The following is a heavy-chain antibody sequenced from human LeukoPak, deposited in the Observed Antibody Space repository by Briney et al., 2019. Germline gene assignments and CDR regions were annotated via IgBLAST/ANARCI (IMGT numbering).Heavy chain of an antibody. J-gene: IGHJ5*02. Sequence: SETLSLTCTVSGGSISSGGYYWSWIRQPPGKGLEWIGYIYHSGSTYYNPSLKSRVTISVDRSKNQFSLKLSSVTAADTAVYYCAVGYCSSTSCYNWFDPWGQGTLVTVSS. CDR2: IYHSGST. V-gene: IGHV4-30-2*01. CDR3: AVGYCSSTSCYNWFDP. CDR1: GGSISSGGYY. D-gene: IGHD2-2*01.